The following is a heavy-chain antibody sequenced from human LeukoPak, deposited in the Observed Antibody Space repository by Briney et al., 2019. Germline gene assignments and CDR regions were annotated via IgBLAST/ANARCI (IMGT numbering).Heavy chain of an antibody. D-gene: IGHD1-26*01. Sequence: SETLSLTCTVSGGSIRSSTYYWGWIRQPPGKGLEWIGSIYYGGSPYYTSSLKSRVTISVDTSKNQFSLKLASLTAADTAVYYCARRPIVGSTGFYFDPWGPGTLVTVSS. CDR3: ARRPIVGSTGFYFDP. CDR2: IYYGGSP. V-gene: IGHV4-39*01. J-gene: IGHJ5*02. CDR1: GGSIRSSTYY.